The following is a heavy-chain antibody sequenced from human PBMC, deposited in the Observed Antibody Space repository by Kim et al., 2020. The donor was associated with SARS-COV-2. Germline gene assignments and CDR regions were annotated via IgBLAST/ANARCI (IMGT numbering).Heavy chain of an antibody. V-gene: IGHV1-2*02. CDR3: ARGREHIVVVTAFDY. J-gene: IGHJ4*02. Sequence: QKFQGRVTMTRDTSISTAYMELSRLRSDDTAVYYCARGREHIVVVTAFDYWGQGTLVTVSS. D-gene: IGHD2-21*02.